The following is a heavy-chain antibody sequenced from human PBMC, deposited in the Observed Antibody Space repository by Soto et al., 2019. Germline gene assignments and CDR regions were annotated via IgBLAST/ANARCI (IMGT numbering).Heavy chain of an antibody. J-gene: IGHJ4*02. V-gene: IGHV4-31*03. CDR3: ARVGYYYDSSGSPVFNY. Sequence: SETLSLTCTVSGGSISSGGYYWSWIRQHPGKGLEWIGYIYYSGSTYYNPSLKSRVTISVDTSKNQFSLKLSSVTAADTAVYYCARVGYYYDSSGSPVFNYWGQGTLVTVSS. D-gene: IGHD3-22*01. CDR1: GGSISSGGYY. CDR2: IYYSGST.